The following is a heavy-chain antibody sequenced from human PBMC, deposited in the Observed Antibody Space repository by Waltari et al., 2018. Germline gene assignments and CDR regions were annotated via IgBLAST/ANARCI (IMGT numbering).Heavy chain of an antibody. D-gene: IGHD3-10*01. V-gene: IGHV1-69*01. J-gene: IGHJ4*02. Sequence: QVQLVQSGAEVKKPGSSVKVSCKASGGTFSSYAISWVRQAPGQGLEWMGGISPILGTANYAHKVQGRVTITSDESTSTAYMELSSLRSEDTAVYYCARGLYGSGSGLGYYFDYWGQGTLVTVSS. CDR2: ISPILGTA. CDR1: GGTFSSYA. CDR3: ARGLYGSGSGLGYYFDY.